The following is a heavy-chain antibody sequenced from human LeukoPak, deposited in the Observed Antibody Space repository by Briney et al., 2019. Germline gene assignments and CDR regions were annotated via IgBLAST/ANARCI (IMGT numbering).Heavy chain of an antibody. D-gene: IGHD5-12*01. CDR3: ARDGGYSGYDFDY. J-gene: IGHJ4*02. CDR1: GFTFSDYY. V-gene: IGHV3-11*06. Sequence: GGSLRLSCAASGFTFSDYYMSWIRQAPGKGLEWVSYISSSSSYTNYADSVKGRFTISRDNAKNSLYLQMNSLRAEDTAAYYCARDGGYSGYDFDYWGQGTLVTVSS. CDR2: ISSSSSYT.